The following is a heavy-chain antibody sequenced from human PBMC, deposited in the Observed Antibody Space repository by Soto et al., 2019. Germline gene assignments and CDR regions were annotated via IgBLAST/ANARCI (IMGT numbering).Heavy chain of an antibody. Sequence: QVPLVQSGAEVKKPGASVKVYCKASGYAFTSYGISWVRQAPGQGLEWMGWISAYNGNTNYAQKLQGRVTMTTDTSTSTGYMELRSLRSDDTAVYYCARVETYGWFDPWGQGTLVTVSS. CDR2: ISAYNGNT. CDR3: ARVETYGWFDP. D-gene: IGHD4-17*01. J-gene: IGHJ5*02. CDR1: GYAFTSYG. V-gene: IGHV1-18*01.